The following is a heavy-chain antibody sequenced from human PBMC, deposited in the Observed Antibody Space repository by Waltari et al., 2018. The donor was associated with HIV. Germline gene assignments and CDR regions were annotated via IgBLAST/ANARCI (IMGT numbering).Heavy chain of an antibody. CDR1: GASVTSGEHY. J-gene: IGHJ4*02. V-gene: IGHV4-30-4*08. CDR2: IYYTGST. D-gene: IGHD2-15*01. Sequence: QVQLQESGPRLVKPSQTLSVTCTVSGASVTSGEHYWTWIRQAPGGGREWIGSIYYTGSTYYSPSLKSRLSMSLDKSKNQFSLRLTSVTAADTAIYYCAREVYCSGASCSTHYFFDFWGQGILVPVSS. CDR3: AREVYCSGASCSTHYFFDF.